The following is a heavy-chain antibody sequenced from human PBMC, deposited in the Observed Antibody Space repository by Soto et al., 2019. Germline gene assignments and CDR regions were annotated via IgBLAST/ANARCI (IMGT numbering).Heavy chain of an antibody. D-gene: IGHD6-13*01. CDR3: AKDSSVIAAGSGGWFDP. V-gene: IGHV3-30*18. CDR2: ISFDGGSQ. CDR1: GFDFNTYG. J-gene: IGHJ5*02. Sequence: QVQLVESGGGVVQPGRSLRLSCAASGFDFNTYGLHWVRQAPGKGLEGVAAISFDGGSQYYADSVKGRFTVSRDKSNSTLYLQMTSLGAEDTATYFCAKDSSVIAAGSGGWFDPWGPGTLVIVSS.